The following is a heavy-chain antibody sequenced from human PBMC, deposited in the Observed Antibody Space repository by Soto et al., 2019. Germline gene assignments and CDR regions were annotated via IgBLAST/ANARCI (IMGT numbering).Heavy chain of an antibody. CDR2: IYYTGST. CDR3: ARQGAALRDYYYGMDV. J-gene: IGHJ6*02. CDR1: GGSISTYY. Sequence: SETLSLTCTVSGGSISTYYWGWVRQSPVKGLEWIGSIYYTGSTYKNMSLKSRVTISVDTSKNQFSLRMSSVTAADTAVYYCARQGAALRDYYYGMDVWGQGTTVTVSS. D-gene: IGHD6-25*01. V-gene: IGHV4-39*01.